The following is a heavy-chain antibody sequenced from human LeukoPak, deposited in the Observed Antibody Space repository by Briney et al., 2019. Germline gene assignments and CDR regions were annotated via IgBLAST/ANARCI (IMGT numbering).Heavy chain of an antibody. CDR1: GGSMSSFY. D-gene: IGHD1-26*01. V-gene: IGHV4-59*08. CDR2: IFYSGST. CDR3: ARQPYMLGAYYFDY. J-gene: IGHJ4*02. Sequence: SETLSLTCTGSGGSMSSFYWSWIRQPPGKGLEWIGYIFYSGSTNYNPSLKSRVTLSVDTSKNQFSLKLGSVTAADTAVYYCARQPYMLGAYYFDYWGQGTLVTASS.